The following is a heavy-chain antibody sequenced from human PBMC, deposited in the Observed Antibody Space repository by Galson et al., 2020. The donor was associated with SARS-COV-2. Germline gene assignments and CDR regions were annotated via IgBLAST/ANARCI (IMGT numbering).Heavy chain of an antibody. CDR3: ARGALGSGWFDP. Sequence: SQTLSPTCAVSGGSIRSGPHSWSWVRQPPGKGLEWIGYISQNGDTNLNPSLRSRLTMSVDRSKTHFSLTLSSVTAADTAVYYCARGALGSGWFDPWGQGILVIVSS. D-gene: IGHD3-10*01. V-gene: IGHV4-30-2*01. CDR1: GGSIRSGPHS. CDR2: ISQNGDT. J-gene: IGHJ5*02.